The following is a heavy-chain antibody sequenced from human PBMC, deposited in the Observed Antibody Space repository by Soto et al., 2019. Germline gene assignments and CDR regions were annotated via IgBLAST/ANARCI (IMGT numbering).Heavy chain of an antibody. J-gene: IGHJ4*02. CDR3: ARTSRFDS. V-gene: IGHV4-39*01. D-gene: IGHD6-6*01. Sequence: SETLSLTCTVSGDSISRSHYYWGWIRQPPGKGLEWIGSIYYTGNTYDNPSLKSLVTISVDTSKNQFSLKLSSVTAADTAVYYCARTSRFDSWGQGTLVT. CDR1: GDSISRSHYY. CDR2: IYYTGNT.